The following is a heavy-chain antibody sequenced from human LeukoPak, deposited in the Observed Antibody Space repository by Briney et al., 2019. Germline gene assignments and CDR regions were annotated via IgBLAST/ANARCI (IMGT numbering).Heavy chain of an antibody. CDR1: GGTFSSYT. V-gene: IGHV1-69*04. D-gene: IGHD2-2*01. CDR3: ARERGHREYCSSTSCHPS. J-gene: IGHJ5*02. Sequence: GSAVTVSRMACGGTFSSYTISWVRQAPGQGVEWVGRIIPILGIANYAQKFQGRVTITADKSTSTAYMELSSLRSEDTAVYYCARERGHREYCSSTSCHPSWGQGTLVTVSS. CDR2: IIPILGIA.